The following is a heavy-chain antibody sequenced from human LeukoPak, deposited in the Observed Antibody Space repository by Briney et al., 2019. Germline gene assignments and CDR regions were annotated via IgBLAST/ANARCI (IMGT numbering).Heavy chain of an antibody. J-gene: IGHJ3*02. CDR3: ARDRGYDGFDI. CDR1: GFTFSDYW. CDR2: IKQDGSAQ. V-gene: IGHV3-7*01. D-gene: IGHD3-22*01. Sequence: GGXLRLSCAASGFTFSDYWMSWVRQAPGKGLEWVANIKQDGSAQYYVESVKGRFTIARDNAKNSLYLQMNSLRAEDTALYYCARDRGYDGFDIWGQGTTVTVSS.